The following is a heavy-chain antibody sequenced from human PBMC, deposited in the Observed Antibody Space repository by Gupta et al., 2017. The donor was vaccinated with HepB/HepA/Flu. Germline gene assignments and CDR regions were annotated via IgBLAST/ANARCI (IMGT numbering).Heavy chain of an antibody. Sequence: VQLVVPGGGLIQPGGSVGLSCAASGFTLSFYEMNWVRQAPGKGLEWVAYISSSGSTISYADSVKGRFTISRDNAKNSLYLQMHSLRAEDTAVYYCARIPLDFDFWGQGTLVTVSS. CDR3: ARIPLDFDF. J-gene: IGHJ4*02. D-gene: IGHD2-21*01. V-gene: IGHV3-48*03. CDR1: GFTLSFYE. CDR2: ISSSGSTI.